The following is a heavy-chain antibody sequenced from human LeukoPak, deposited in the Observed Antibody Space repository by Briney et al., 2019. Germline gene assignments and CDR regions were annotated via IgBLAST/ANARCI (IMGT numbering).Heavy chain of an antibody. CDR2: IKEAGSDE. CDR3: ARDHGSSGWYGHYFDY. J-gene: IGHJ4*02. Sequence: GGSLRLSCAASGFTFNSYWMSWVRQAPGKGLEWVANIKEAGSDEYYVDSVKGRFTISRDNANNSLYLQVNSLRAEDTAVYYCARDHGSSGWYGHYFDYWGQGILVTVSS. D-gene: IGHD6-19*01. V-gene: IGHV3-7*01. CDR1: GFTFNSYW.